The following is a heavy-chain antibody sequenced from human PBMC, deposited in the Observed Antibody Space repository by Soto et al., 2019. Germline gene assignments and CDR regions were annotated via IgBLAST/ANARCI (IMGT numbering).Heavy chain of an antibody. Sequence: QVQLVQSGAVLKKPGSSVKVSCRTSGGTFSTFSTSWVRQAPGQGLEWMGGIVPQIGAPNYAPKFQARITITADEGTSTAYLELRSLRSEDTAVYYCARAGKGSGYYGTDYWGQGTLVTVSS. CDR2: IVPQIGAP. CDR3: ARAGKGSGYYGTDY. J-gene: IGHJ4*02. CDR1: GGTFSTFS. V-gene: IGHV1-69*01. D-gene: IGHD3-22*01.